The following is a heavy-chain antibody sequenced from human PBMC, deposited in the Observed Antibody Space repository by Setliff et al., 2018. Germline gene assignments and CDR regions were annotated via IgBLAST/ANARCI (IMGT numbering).Heavy chain of an antibody. D-gene: IGHD3-16*01. CDR3: ARDGISWLMWFDP. CDR2: ITTYNDNT. V-gene: IGHV1-18*01. Sequence: ASVKVSCKTSGYSFTSYGISWVRQAPGQGLEWMGHITTYNDNTKYAQKFQGRITVTTDLSTSTAYLDLRSLRSDDTAVYYCARDGISWLMWFDPWGQGTLVTVSS. J-gene: IGHJ5*02. CDR1: GYSFTSYG.